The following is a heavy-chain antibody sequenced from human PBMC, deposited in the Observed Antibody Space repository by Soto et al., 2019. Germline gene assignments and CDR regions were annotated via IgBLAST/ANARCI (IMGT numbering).Heavy chain of an antibody. J-gene: IGHJ4*02. V-gene: IGHV3-33*01. CDR3: ARDTAMVLDY. CDR1: GFTFSSYG. CDR2: IWYDGSNK. Sequence: QVQLVESGGGVVQPGRSLRLSCAASGFTFSSYGMHWVRQAPGKGLEWVAVIWYDGSNKYYADSVKGRFTISRDNSKNTLYLQMTSLRAEDTAVYYCARDTAMVLDYWGQGTLVTVSS. D-gene: IGHD5-18*01.